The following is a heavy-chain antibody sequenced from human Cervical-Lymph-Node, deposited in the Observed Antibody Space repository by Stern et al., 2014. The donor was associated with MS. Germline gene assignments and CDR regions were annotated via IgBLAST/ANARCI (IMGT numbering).Heavy chain of an antibody. Sequence: VQLVQSGAEVKKPGESLRISCKGSGYSFTSYLISWVRQMPGKGLEWLWRIDPSGSYTHSSPSFRGSVIISDENSLSTGIPPRGSLKASDTAMYYCARRCSRRIDAFDIWGQGTMVTVSS. CDR2: IDPSGSYT. D-gene: IGHD2-15*01. CDR1: GYSFTSYL. J-gene: IGHJ3*02. CDR3: ARRCSRRIDAFDI. V-gene: IGHV5-10-1*03.